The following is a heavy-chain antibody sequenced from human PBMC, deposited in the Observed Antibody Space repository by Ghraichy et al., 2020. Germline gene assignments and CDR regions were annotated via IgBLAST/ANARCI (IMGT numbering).Heavy chain of an antibody. V-gene: IGHV4-59*01. CDR2: IYDTGTT. CDR1: GGSISSYY. CDR3: AKDGREGYIDHFDY. Sequence: SETLSLTCTVSGGSISSYYWSWIRQPPGKGLEWIGYIYDTGTTNYNPSLKSRVTMSVDTSKNQFSLYLSSVTAADTAVYYCAKDGREGYIDHFDYWGQGTLVTVSS. D-gene: IGHD1-1*01. J-gene: IGHJ4*02.